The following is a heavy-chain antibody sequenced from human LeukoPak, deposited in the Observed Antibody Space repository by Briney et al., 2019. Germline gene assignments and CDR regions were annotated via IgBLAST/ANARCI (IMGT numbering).Heavy chain of an antibody. Sequence: PSETLSLTCTVSGGSIIRASSYWGWIRQPPGKGLEWIGSIYYSGSTYYNPSLKSRVTISIDTSKNLFSLKLNSVTAADTAVYYCSRRDCSQGDCFDWYFDLWGRGTLLTVSS. CDR2: IYYSGST. V-gene: IGHV4-39*01. CDR1: GGSIIRASSY. D-gene: IGHD2-15*01. J-gene: IGHJ2*01. CDR3: SRRDCSQGDCFDWYFDL.